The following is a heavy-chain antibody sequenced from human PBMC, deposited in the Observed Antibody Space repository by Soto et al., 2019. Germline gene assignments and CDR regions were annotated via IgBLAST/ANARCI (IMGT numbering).Heavy chain of an antibody. CDR3: ARVLSIAAGLYNWFDP. CDR2: IIPILGIA. Sequence: SVNVSCKASGGTFSSYTISWVRQAPGQGLEWMGRIIPILGIANYAQKFQGRVTITADKSTSTAYMELSSLRSEDTAVYYCARVLSIAAGLYNWFDPWGQGTLVTVSS. J-gene: IGHJ5*02. D-gene: IGHD6-13*01. V-gene: IGHV1-69*02. CDR1: GGTFSSYT.